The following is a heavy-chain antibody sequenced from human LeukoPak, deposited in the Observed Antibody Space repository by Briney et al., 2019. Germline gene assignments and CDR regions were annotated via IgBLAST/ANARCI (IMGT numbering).Heavy chain of an antibody. J-gene: IGHJ4*02. V-gene: IGHV4-59*01. CDR2: IYYSEST. D-gene: IGHD3-10*01. CDR1: GGSISSYY. Sequence: SETLSLTCTVSGGSISSYYWSWIRQPPGKGLEWIGYIYYSESTNYNPSLKSRVTISVDTSKNQFSLKLSSVTAADTAVYYCARGGYYGSGSYPLDYWGQGTLVTVSS. CDR3: ARGGYYGSGSYPLDY.